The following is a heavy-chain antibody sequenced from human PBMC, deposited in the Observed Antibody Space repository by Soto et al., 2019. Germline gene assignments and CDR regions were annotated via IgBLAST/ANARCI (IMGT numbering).Heavy chain of an antibody. J-gene: IGHJ4*02. CDR3: ARLMADYGDYHIDY. D-gene: IGHD4-17*01. V-gene: IGHV4-31*03. CDR2: IYYSGST. CDR1: GGSISSGGYY. Sequence: QVQLQESGPGLVKPSQTLSLTCTVSGGSISSGGYYWSWIRQHPGKGLEWIGYIYYSGSTYYNPSLKSRVTISVDTSKNQFSLKLSSVTAADTAVYYCARLMADYGDYHIDYWGQGTLVTVSS.